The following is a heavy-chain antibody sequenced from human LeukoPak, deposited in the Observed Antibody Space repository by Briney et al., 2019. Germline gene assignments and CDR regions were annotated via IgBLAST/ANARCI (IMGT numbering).Heavy chain of an antibody. CDR1: GGSISSGNYY. D-gene: IGHD3-22*01. Sequence: SETLSLTCTVSGGSISSGNYYWSWIRQPAGQGLEWIGRIWADGAPTYRPSLKSRVGISIDVSKNQFSLRLTSVTAADTAVYYCARGRDSRGYQFMGFDSWGQGTLVTVSS. CDR3: ARGRDSRGYQFMGFDS. V-gene: IGHV4-61*02. J-gene: IGHJ4*02. CDR2: IWADGAP.